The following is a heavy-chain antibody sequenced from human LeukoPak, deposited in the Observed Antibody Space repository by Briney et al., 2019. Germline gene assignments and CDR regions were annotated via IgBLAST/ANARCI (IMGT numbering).Heavy chain of an antibody. D-gene: IGHD6-19*01. CDR2: IKQDGSEK. J-gene: IGHJ4*02. Sequence: GGSLRLSCAASGFTFSSYWMSWVRQAPGKGLEWVANIKQDGSEKYYVDSVKGRFTISRDNAKNSLYLQMNSLRAEDTAVYYCARHRGYSSAWYDYWGQGTLVAVSS. CDR3: ARHRGYSSAWYDY. CDR1: GFTFSSYW. V-gene: IGHV3-7*01.